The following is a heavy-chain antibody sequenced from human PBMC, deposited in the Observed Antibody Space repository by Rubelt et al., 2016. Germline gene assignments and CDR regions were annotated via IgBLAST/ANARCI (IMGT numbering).Heavy chain of an antibody. CDR2: ISSSSSNI. V-gene: IGHV3-48*02. CDR3: ARGITAVTLRWYLDL. J-gene: IGHJ2*01. D-gene: IGHD3-16*01. Sequence: VRQPPGKGLEWVSHISSSSSNIYYADSVKGRFTISRDNAKNSLYLQMNSLRDEDTAVYYCARGITAVTLRWYLDLWGRGTLVTVSS.